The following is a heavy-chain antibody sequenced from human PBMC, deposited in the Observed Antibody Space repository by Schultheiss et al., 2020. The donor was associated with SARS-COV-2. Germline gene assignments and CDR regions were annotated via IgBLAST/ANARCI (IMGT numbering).Heavy chain of an antibody. Sequence: SETLSLTCTVSGGSISSSSYYWGWIRQPPGKGLEWIGYIYYSGSTNYNPSLKSRVTISVDTSKNQFSLKLSSVTAADTAVYYCARDGGSSSWYGFYYGMDVWGQGTTVTVSS. J-gene: IGHJ6*02. CDR2: IYYSGST. V-gene: IGHV4-61*01. CDR3: ARDGGSSSWYGFYYGMDV. CDR1: GGSISSSSYY. D-gene: IGHD6-13*01.